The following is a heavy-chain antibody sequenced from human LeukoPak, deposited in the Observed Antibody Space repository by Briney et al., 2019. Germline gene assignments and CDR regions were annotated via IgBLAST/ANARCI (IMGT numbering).Heavy chain of an antibody. CDR2: LYSDGNT. CDR1: GFTVITDD. D-gene: IGHD1-14*01. CDR3: ARGVEPLAANTLAY. Sequence: PGGSLSLSCAASGFTVITDDMTWVRQAPGKGLEWVSVLYSDGNTKYADSVQGRFTISRDNSKNTLYLEMNSLSPDDTAVYYCARGVEPLAANTLAYWGQGTLVTVSS. J-gene: IGHJ4*02. V-gene: IGHV3-53*01.